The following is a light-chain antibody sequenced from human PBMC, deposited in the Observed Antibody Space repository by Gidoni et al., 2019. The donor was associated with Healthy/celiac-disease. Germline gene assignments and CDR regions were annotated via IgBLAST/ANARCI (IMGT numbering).Light chain of an antibody. CDR2: GAS. J-gene: IGKJ1*01. CDR1: QSVSSN. Sequence: EIVMTQSPATLSVSPGERATLSCRASQSVSSNLAWYQQKPGQAPRLLIYGASTRATGIPARVSGSGSGTEFTLTISSLQSEDFAVYYCQQYNNWPSWTFXQXTKVEIK. CDR3: QQYNNWPSWT. V-gene: IGKV3-15*01.